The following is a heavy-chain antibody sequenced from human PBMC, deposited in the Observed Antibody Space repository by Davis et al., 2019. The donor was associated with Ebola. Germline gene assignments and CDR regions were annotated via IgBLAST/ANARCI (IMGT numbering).Heavy chain of an antibody. CDR2: TYYRSNWYV. CDR1: GDSVSSYTAA. CDR3: ARDTPYDQGYDY. D-gene: IGHD3-22*01. J-gene: IGHJ4*02. Sequence: MPSETLSLTCAISGDSVSSYTAAWTCITQSPSIGLESLGWTYYRSNWYVDYAVSVKGRMTIPSDTTKNQFSLQLASVTPEDTAAYYWARDTPYDQGYDYWGQGILVTVSS. V-gene: IGHV6-1*01.